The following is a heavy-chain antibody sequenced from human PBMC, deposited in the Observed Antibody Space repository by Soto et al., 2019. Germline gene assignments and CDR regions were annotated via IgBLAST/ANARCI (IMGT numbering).Heavy chain of an antibody. CDR2: ISSSGSTI. CDR3: ARAPGYSYGTLASYYYYGMAV. Sequence: PGGSLRLSCAASGFTFSDYYMSCIRQAPGKGLEWVSYISSSGSTIYYADSVKGRFTISRDNAKNSLYLQMNSLRAEDTAVYYCARAPGYSYGTLASYYYYGMAVRGQGTTVTVSS. J-gene: IGHJ6*02. V-gene: IGHV3-11*01. D-gene: IGHD5-18*01. CDR1: GFTFSDYY.